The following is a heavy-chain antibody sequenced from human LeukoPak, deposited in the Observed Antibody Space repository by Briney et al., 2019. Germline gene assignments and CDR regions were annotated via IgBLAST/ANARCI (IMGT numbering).Heavy chain of an antibody. V-gene: IGHV3-23*01. CDR2: ISGSGGST. D-gene: IGHD2-15*01. CDR1: GFTSYSYA. CDR3: AKDSHCSGGSCYSNFDY. Sequence: GGSLRLSCAASGFTSYSYAMSWVRQAPGKGLEWVSAISGSGGSTYYADSVKGRFTISRDNSKNTPYLQMNSLRAEDTAVYYCAKDSHCSGGSCYSNFDYWAREPWSPSPQ. J-gene: IGHJ4*02.